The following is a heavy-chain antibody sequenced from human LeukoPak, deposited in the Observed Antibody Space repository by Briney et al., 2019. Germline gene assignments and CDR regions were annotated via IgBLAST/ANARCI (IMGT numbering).Heavy chain of an antibody. D-gene: IGHD1-26*01. J-gene: IGHJ3*02. Sequence: SETLSLTCTVSGGSISSSSYYWGWIRQPPGKGLEWIGSIYYSGSTYYNPSLKSRVTISVDTSKNQFSLKLNSVTPEDTAVYYCARDPGQELPDAFDIWGQGTMVTVSS. CDR1: GGSISSSSYY. CDR2: IYYSGST. V-gene: IGHV4-39*02. CDR3: ARDPGQELPDAFDI.